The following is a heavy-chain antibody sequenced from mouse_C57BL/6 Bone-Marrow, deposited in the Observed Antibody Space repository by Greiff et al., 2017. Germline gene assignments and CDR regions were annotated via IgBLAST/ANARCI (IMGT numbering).Heavy chain of an antibody. CDR3: TTGNFDY. J-gene: IGHJ2*01. Sequence: EVQLQQSGAELVRPGASVKLSCTASGFNIKDDYMHWVKQRPEQGLEWIGWIDPENGDTEYASQFQGKATITADTSSNTAYLPLSSLTSEDTAVYYCTTGNFDYWGQGTTLTVSS. CDR2: IDPENGDT. V-gene: IGHV14-4*01. CDR1: GFNIKDDY.